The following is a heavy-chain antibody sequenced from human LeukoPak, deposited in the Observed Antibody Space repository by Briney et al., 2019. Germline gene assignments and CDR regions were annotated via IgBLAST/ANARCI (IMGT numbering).Heavy chain of an antibody. CDR3: ASDPRSITMIGRGY. CDR2: IKFDGNEK. V-gene: IGHV3-7*01. CDR1: GFSFSRYW. J-gene: IGHJ4*02. Sequence: PGGSPRLSCTASGFSFSRYWLSWVRQAPGKGLEWVANIKFDGNEKYYADSVKGRFTISRDDAKNSLYLQMNSLRAEDTAIYYCASDPRSITMIGRGYWGQGTLVTVSS. D-gene: IGHD3-22*01.